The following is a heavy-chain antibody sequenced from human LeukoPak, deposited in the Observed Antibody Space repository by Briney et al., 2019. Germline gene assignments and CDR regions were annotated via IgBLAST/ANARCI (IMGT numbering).Heavy chain of an antibody. CDR3: NADRGAYCSGGTCYPYYYYNMDV. CDR1: EFSVGSNY. J-gene: IGHJ6*03. D-gene: IGHD2-15*01. CDR2: IYSGGST. Sequence: GGSLRLSCAASEFSVGSNYMTWVRQAPGKGLEWVSLIYSGGSTYYADSVKGRFTISRDNSKNTLYLQMNSLRAEDTAIYAKNADRGAYCSGGTCYPYYYYNMDVWGKGTTVTISS. V-gene: IGHV3-53*01.